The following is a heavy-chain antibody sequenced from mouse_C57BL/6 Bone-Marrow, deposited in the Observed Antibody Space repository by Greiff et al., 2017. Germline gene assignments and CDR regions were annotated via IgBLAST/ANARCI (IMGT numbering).Heavy chain of an antibody. D-gene: IGHD2-4*01. CDR3: AIWDYGAY. J-gene: IGHJ3*01. Sequence: VQLQQPGAELVKPGASVKVSCKASGYTFTSYWMHWVKQRPGQGLEWLGRIHPSDGDTNYNQKFKGKATLTVDKSSSTAYMQLSSLTSEDSAVYYCAIWDYGAYWGQGTLVTVSA. CDR1: GYTFTSYW. V-gene: IGHV1-74*01. CDR2: IHPSDGDT.